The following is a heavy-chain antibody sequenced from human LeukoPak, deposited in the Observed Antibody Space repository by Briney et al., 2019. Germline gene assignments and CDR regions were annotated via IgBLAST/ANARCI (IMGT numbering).Heavy chain of an antibody. D-gene: IGHD6-6*01. J-gene: IGHJ6*02. V-gene: IGHV3-13*01. Sequence: GGSLRLSCVASGFSFSDYDMYWVRQAAGRGLEWVSALGTNGDAYYLGSVRGRFTISRENVRNSLYLQMNSLGVEDTAVYYCAREWRGIASHYHGMDVWGQGTTVTVSS. CDR2: LGTNGDA. CDR1: GFSFSDYD. CDR3: AREWRGIASHYHGMDV.